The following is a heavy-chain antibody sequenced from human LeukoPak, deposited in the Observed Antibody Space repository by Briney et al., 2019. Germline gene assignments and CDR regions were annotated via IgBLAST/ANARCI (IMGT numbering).Heavy chain of an antibody. CDR2: IYHSGST. Sequence: PSETLSLTCTVSGDSISGSKYYWGWVRQPPGKGLEWIGNIYHSGSTYYNPSLKSRITVSVDTSRNQFSLKLSSVTAADTAVYYCASQWSGLASVALDYWGQGTLLTVSS. CDR1: GDSISGSKYY. V-gene: IGHV4-39*01. CDR3: ASQWSGLASVALDY. J-gene: IGHJ4*02. D-gene: IGHD3-3*01.